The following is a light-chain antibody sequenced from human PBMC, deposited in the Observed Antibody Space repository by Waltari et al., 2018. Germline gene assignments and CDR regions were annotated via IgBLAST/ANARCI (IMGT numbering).Light chain of an antibody. CDR2: AAS. V-gene: IGKV1-39*01. CDR1: QYISDY. Sequence: DIQMTQSPSSLSASVGDRVSIACRASQYISDYLNWYQQKPGKAPKLLIAAASSLQSGVPSRFSGSGSGTVFALTISNLQPEYFATDYCQQSKNAPLTFGGGTRVEI. CDR3: QQSKNAPLT. J-gene: IGKJ4*01.